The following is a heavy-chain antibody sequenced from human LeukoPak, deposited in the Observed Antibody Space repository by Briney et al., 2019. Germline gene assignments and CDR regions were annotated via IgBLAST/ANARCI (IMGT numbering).Heavy chain of an antibody. D-gene: IGHD3-16*01. Sequence: TTSETLSLTCTVSGGSISSYYWSWIRQPAAKGLEWIGRIYTSGSTNYNPSLKSRVTMSVDTSKNQFSLKLSSVTAADTAVYYCAGGGAQEFDYWGQGTLVTVSS. CDR3: AGGGAQEFDY. CDR1: GGSISSYY. CDR2: IYTSGST. J-gene: IGHJ4*02. V-gene: IGHV4-4*07.